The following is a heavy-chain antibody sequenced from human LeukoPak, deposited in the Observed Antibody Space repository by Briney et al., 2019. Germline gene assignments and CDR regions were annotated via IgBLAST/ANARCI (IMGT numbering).Heavy chain of an antibody. V-gene: IGHV3-23*01. D-gene: IGHD3-22*01. CDR1: GFTFSSYA. J-gene: IGHJ3*02. CDR3: AKVTMIVVVITLDAFDI. Sequence: GRSLRLSCAASGFTFSSYAMSWVRQAPGKGLEWVSAISGSGGSTYYADSVKGRFTISRDNSKNTLYLQMNSLGAEDTAVYYCAKVTMIVVVITLDAFDIWGQGTMVTVSS. CDR2: ISGSGGST.